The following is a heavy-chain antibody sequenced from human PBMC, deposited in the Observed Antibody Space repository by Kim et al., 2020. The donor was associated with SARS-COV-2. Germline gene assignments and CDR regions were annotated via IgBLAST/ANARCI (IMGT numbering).Heavy chain of an antibody. Sequence: GGSLRLSCAASGFTFSSYAMSWVRQAPGKGLEWVSAISGSGGSTYYADSVKGRFTISRDNSKNTLYLQMNSLRAEDTAVYYCAKGRTYYYDSSGYWGAYWGQGTLVTVSS. CDR2: ISGSGGST. J-gene: IGHJ4*02. CDR1: GFTFSSYA. V-gene: IGHV3-23*01. D-gene: IGHD3-22*01. CDR3: AKGRTYYYDSSGYWGAY.